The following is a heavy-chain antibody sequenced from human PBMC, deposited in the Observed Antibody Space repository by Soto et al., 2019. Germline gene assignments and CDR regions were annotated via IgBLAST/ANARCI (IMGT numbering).Heavy chain of an antibody. Sequence: QLQLQESGPGLVKPSETLSLTCTVSGGSISSSSYYWGWIRQPPGKGLEWIGRIYYSGNTYYNPSLKIRVTRSVATSKNHFSLKLSSVTAADTAVYYCARRGASTLGYCTNGVCYRAFDIWGQGTMVTVSS. CDR1: GGSISSSSYY. V-gene: IGHV4-39*02. CDR3: ARRGASTLGYCTNGVCYRAFDI. D-gene: IGHD2-8*01. J-gene: IGHJ3*02. CDR2: IYYSGNT.